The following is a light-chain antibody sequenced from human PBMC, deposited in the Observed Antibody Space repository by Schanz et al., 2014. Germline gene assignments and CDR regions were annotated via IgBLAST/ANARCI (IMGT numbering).Light chain of an antibody. V-gene: IGKV3-11*01. J-gene: IGKJ2*01. CDR2: DAS. Sequence: EIMMTQSLATLSVSPGERATLSCRASQSVTSYLAWFQQKPGQAPRLLIYDASNRATGIPARFSGSGSGTEFTLTISRLEPEDFAVYYCQRHGSSPLYTFGQGTKVEVK. CDR3: QRHGSSPLYT. CDR1: QSVTSY.